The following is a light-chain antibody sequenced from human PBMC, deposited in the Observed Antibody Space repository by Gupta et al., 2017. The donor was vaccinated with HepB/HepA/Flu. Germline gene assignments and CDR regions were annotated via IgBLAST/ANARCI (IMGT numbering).Light chain of an antibody. J-gene: IGKJ4*02. CDR1: QSVSRY. CDR3: QQRINWPLT. Sequence: IVLTQSPVTLSMPPGQRATLCCRASQSVSRYLAWYQQKPGQSPSLLIFDASNRATGVPARFSGSGSGTDFTLTISSLEPEDFAVYYCQQRINWPLTFGGGTRVEIK. CDR2: DAS. V-gene: IGKV3-11*01.